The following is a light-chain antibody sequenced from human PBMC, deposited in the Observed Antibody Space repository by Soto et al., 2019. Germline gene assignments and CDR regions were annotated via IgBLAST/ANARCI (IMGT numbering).Light chain of an antibody. Sequence: QSVLTQPASVSGSPGQSIAISCIGTSSDVGGYNYVSWYQQHPGKAPKLMIYDVSNRPSGASDRFSGSKSGNTASLTISGLQPEDEAGYYCTSYTSSSTYVFGTGTKVTVL. J-gene: IGLJ1*01. CDR1: SSDVGGYNY. CDR3: TSYTSSSTYV. CDR2: DVS. V-gene: IGLV2-14*01.